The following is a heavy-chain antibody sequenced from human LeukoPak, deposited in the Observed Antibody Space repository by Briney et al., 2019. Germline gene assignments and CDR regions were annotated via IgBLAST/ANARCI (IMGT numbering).Heavy chain of an antibody. Sequence: SVKVSCKASGGTFSSYAISWVRQAPGQGLEWMGRIIPIFGTANYAQKFQGRVTITADKSTSTAYMELSSLRSEDTAVYYCARGYYSSGRDTQSAFDYWGQGTLVTVSS. V-gene: IGHV1-69*06. D-gene: IGHD6-19*01. CDR1: GGTFSSYA. CDR3: ARGYYSSGRDTQSAFDY. CDR2: IIPIFGTA. J-gene: IGHJ4*02.